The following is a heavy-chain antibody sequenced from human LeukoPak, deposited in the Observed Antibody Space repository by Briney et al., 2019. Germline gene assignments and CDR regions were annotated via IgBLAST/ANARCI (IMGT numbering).Heavy chain of an antibody. D-gene: IGHD2-2*01. V-gene: IGHV5-51*01. CDR2: IYPGDSDT. Sequence: GESLKISCKGSGYSFTSYWIGWVRQMPGKGLEWMGIIYPGDSDTRYGPSFQGQVTISADKSISTAYLQWSSLKASDTAMYYCARRGRHRYCSSTSCPGRNYYYYYMDVWGKGTTVTVSS. CDR3: ARRGRHRYCSSTSCPGRNYYYYYMDV. J-gene: IGHJ6*03. CDR1: GYSFTSYW.